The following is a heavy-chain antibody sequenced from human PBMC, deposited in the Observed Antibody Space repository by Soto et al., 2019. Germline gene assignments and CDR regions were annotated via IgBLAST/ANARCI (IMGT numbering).Heavy chain of an antibody. CDR3: ARDPPNGLFATGGDI. J-gene: IGHJ3*02. CDR2: ISSSSSYI. CDR1: GFTFSSYS. Sequence: LRLSCAASGFTFSSYSMNWVRQAPGKGLEWVSSISSSSSYIYYADSVKGRFTISRDNAKNSLYLQMNSLRAEDTAVYYCARDPPNGLFATGGDIWGQGTMVTVSS. D-gene: IGHD2-8*02. V-gene: IGHV3-21*01.